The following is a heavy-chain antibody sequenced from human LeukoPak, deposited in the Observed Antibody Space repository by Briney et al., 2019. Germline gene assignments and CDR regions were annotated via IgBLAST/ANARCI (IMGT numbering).Heavy chain of an antibody. CDR2: ISGGGDAT. D-gene: IGHD5-12*01. Sequence: GGSLRLSCAASDFSFITYAMSWVRQAPGKGLERVSTISGGGDATYYADSVKGRFIISRDNSKNTLYLQMNSLRAEDTAVYYCAKDTVKVTTIRRVPHYMDVWGKGTTVTISS. V-gene: IGHV3-23*01. J-gene: IGHJ6*03. CDR1: DFSFITYA. CDR3: AKDTVKVTTIRRVPHYMDV.